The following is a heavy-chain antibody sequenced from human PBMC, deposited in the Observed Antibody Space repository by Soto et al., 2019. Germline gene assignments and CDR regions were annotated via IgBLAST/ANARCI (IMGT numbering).Heavy chain of an antibody. D-gene: IGHD4-4*01. CDR1: GFTFSNAW. CDR2: IKSKTDGGTT. CDR3: TTDHDYSNYYYYGMDV. V-gene: IGHV3-15*01. J-gene: IGHJ6*02. Sequence: PGGSLRLSCAASGFTFSNAWMSWVRQAPGKGLEGGGRIKSKTDGGTTDYAAPVKGRFTISRDDSKNTLYLQMNSLKTEDTAVYYCTTDHDYSNYYYYGMDVWGQGTTVTVSS.